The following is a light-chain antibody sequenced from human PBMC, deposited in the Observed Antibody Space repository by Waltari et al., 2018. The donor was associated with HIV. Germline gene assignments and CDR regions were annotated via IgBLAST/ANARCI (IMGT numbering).Light chain of an antibody. J-gene: IGLJ1*01. Sequence: QSALTQPASVSGSPGQSITISCTGTSSDVGSYNLVSWYQQHRGKAPKLMIYEVSKRPPGVSNRFSGSKSGNTASLTISGLQAEDEADYYCCSYAGSSTYVFGTGTKVTVL. V-gene: IGLV2-23*02. CDR2: EVS. CDR3: CSYAGSSTYV. CDR1: SSDVGSYNL.